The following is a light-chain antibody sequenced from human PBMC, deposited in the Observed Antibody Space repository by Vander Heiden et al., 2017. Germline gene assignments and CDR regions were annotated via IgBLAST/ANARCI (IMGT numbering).Light chain of an antibody. Sequence: DIQMTQSPSSLSASVGDRVTISCRASQNIDGFVNLYQQKPGKAPKLLIFAGASLQTGVPSRFSGRASGTHFTLTISGLQPDDFASYYCQQSYSTPLVFGGGTKVEVK. CDR1: QNIDGF. J-gene: IGKJ4*01. CDR2: AGA. CDR3: QQSYSTPLV. V-gene: IGKV1-39*01.